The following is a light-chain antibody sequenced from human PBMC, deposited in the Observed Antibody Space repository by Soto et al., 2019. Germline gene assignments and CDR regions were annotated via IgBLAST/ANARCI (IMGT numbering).Light chain of an antibody. V-gene: IGKV1-39*01. CDR2: EAS. CDR3: QHSYSTSWP. J-gene: IGKJ1*01. Sequence: TQMTQSPSSPTASVRDRVTITCRASQSISSYLNWYQQKPGKAPKLLIYEASRLQSGVPSRFSGSGSGTDFTLTISSLQPEDFATYYCQHSYSTSWPFGQGTKVDIK. CDR1: QSISSY.